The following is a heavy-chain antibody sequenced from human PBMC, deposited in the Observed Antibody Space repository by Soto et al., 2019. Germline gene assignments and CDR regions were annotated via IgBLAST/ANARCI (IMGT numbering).Heavy chain of an antibody. CDR3: ARISGYYGSGSYPVPLFDP. CDR1: GVSLRNARKG. Sequence: SGCTPVNPKETLTRTCTVPGVSLRNARKGVSWVPPPPGKALEWLAHIFSKDEKSYSTSLKSRLTISKNTSKSQVVLTMTNMDPVDTATYYCARISGYYGSGSYPVPLFDPWGQRTLVTVSS. V-gene: IGHV2-26*01. D-gene: IGHD3-10*01. J-gene: IGHJ5*02. CDR2: IFSKDEK.